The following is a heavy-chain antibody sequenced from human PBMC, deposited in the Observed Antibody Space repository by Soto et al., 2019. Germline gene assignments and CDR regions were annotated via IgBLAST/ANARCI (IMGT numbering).Heavy chain of an antibody. V-gene: IGHV4-30-2*01. D-gene: IGHD1-26*01. CDR2: IYHSGSI. Sequence: SETLSLTCAVSGGSISSGGYSWSWIRQPPGKGLEWIGYIYHSGSIYYNTSLKSRATISVDRSKNQFSLKLSSVTAADTAVYYCARVPLLWGQGTLVTVSS. CDR3: ARVPLL. CDR1: GGSISSGGYS. J-gene: IGHJ4*02.